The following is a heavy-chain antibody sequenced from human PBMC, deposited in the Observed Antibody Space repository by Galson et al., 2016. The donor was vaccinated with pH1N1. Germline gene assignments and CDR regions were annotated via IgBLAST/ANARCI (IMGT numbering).Heavy chain of an antibody. CDR3: ARRYFDT. Sequence: SLRLSCATSGFTFSNYWMHWVRQAPGKGLEWVANINQDGSEKYYVDSVKGRFIISRDNTKSSLYLQMKSLRVEDTAVYYCARRYFDTWGQGTLVTVSS. J-gene: IGHJ4*02. V-gene: IGHV3-7*01. CDR1: GFTFSNYW. CDR2: INQDGSEK. D-gene: IGHD3-9*01.